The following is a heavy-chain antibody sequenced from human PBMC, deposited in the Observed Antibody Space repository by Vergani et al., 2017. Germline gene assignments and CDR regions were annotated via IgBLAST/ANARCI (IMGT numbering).Heavy chain of an antibody. D-gene: IGHD1-7*01. V-gene: IGHV3-7*01. CDR2: IKQDGSEK. J-gene: IGHJ6*03. Sequence: EVQLVESGGGLVQPGGSLRLSCAASGLTSSSYWMSWVRQAPGKGLEWVANIKQDGSEKYYVYSVKGRFTISRDNAKNSLYLQMNSLRAEDTAVYYCARERAITGTTWGLYYYMDVWGKGTTVTVSS. CDR1: GLTSSSYW. CDR3: ARERAITGTTWGLYYYMDV.